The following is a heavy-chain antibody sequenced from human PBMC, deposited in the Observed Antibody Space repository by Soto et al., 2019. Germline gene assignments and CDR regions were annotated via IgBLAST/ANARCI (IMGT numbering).Heavy chain of an antibody. Sequence: EVQLLESGEGLVQPGGSLRLSCAASGFTFSSYAMSWVRQAPGKGLEWVSAISGSGGSTYYADSVKGRFTISRDNSKNTLYLQMNSLRAEDTAVYYCAKRSDGGDTYMDVWGKGTTVTVSS. CDR3: AKRSDGGDTYMDV. D-gene: IGHD2-21*01. J-gene: IGHJ6*03. CDR1: GFTFSSYA. CDR2: ISGSGGST. V-gene: IGHV3-23*01.